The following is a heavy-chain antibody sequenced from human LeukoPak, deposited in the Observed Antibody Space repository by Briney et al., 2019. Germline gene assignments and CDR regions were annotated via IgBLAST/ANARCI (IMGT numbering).Heavy chain of an antibody. V-gene: IGHV3-30-3*01. J-gene: IGHJ5*02. CDR1: GFTFSSYA. CDR2: ISYDGSDK. Sequence: GRSLRLSCAAAGFTFSSYAMHWVRQAPGKGLEWVAVISYDGSDKYYADSVKGRFTISRDNSKNTLYLQMNSLRAEDTAVYYCAREATGGFDPWGQGTLVTVSS. CDR3: AREATGGFDP.